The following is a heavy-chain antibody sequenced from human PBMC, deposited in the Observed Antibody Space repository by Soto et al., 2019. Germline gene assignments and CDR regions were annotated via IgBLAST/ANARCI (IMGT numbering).Heavy chain of an antibody. D-gene: IGHD3-9*01. V-gene: IGHV6-1*01. CDR2: TYYRSKWYN. CDR1: GDSVSSNSAA. CDR3: ARGLTYYDILTGYYPPTYGMDV. Sequence: PSQTLSLTCAISGDSVSSNSAAWNWIRQSPSRGLEWLGRTYYRSKWYNDYAVSVKSRITINPDTSKNQFSLQLNSVTPEDTAVYYCARGLTYYDILTGYYPPTYGMDVWGQGTTVTVSS. J-gene: IGHJ6*02.